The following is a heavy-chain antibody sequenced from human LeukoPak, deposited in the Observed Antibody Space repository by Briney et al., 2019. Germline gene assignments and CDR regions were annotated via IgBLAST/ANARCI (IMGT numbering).Heavy chain of an antibody. CDR2: INHSGST. D-gene: IGHD3-22*01. CDR3: ARKPGDSSGYSYYFDY. Sequence: PSETLSLTCAVYGGSFSGYYWSWIRQPPGKGLEWIGEINHSGSTNYNPSLKSRVTISVDTSKSQFSLKLSSVTAADTAVYYCARKPGDSSGYSYYFDYWGQGTLVTVSS. V-gene: IGHV4-34*01. CDR1: GGSFSGYY. J-gene: IGHJ4*02.